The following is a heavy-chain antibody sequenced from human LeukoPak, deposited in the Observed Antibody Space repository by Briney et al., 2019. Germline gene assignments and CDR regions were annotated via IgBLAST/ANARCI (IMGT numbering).Heavy chain of an antibody. J-gene: IGHJ4*02. Sequence: KVSCKASGYTFTGFHMHWVRQAPGQGLEWMGIIYPGDSDTRYSPSLYSPSLQGQVTISADKSITTAYLQWSSLKASDTAMYYCARAAQGKIVGATTLDYWGQGTLVTVSS. CDR1: GYTFTGFH. CDR3: ARAAQGKIVGATTLDY. CDR2: IYPGDSDT. V-gene: IGHV5-51*01. D-gene: IGHD1-26*01.